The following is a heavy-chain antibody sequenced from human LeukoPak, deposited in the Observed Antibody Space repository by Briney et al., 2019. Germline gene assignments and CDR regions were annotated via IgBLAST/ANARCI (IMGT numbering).Heavy chain of an antibody. Sequence: GGALRLSFAASGFRFSSYGMHWVRQAPAKGREGVAVVSSDGNKEYYADSVKGRFPISRDNSKNTLYLQMNSLRVEDTAVFYCAKEIAVADYFDYWGQGTLVTVSS. CDR1: GFRFSSYG. V-gene: IGHV3-30*18. CDR3: AKEIAVADYFDY. J-gene: IGHJ4*02. D-gene: IGHD6-19*01. CDR2: VSSDGNKE.